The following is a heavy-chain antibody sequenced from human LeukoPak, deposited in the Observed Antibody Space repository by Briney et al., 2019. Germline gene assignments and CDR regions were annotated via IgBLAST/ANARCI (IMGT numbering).Heavy chain of an antibody. J-gene: IGHJ6*03. Sequence: ASVKVSCKASGYTFTSYGISWVRQAPGQGLEWMGWISAYNGNTNYAQKLQGRVTMTTDTSTSTAYMELRSLRSDDTAVYYCARFPRITIFGVVIYDSYHYYYMDVWGKGTTVTVSS. CDR1: GYTFTSYG. CDR2: ISAYNGNT. CDR3: ARFPRITIFGVVIYDSYHYYYMDV. D-gene: IGHD3-3*01. V-gene: IGHV1-18*01.